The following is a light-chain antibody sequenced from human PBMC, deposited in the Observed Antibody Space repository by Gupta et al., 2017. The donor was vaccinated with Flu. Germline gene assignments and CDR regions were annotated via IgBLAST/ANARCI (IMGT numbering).Light chain of an antibody. CDR3: KQALQPPLT. CDR1: QTRLDTNGYTY. Sequence: VTPGEAASSDCRSSQTRLDTNGYTYLDWYVQKPGQAPRLLIYRASNRPSGVPERFSGSGSGTDFTLTISPVEAEDVGIYYCKQALQPPLTFGGGTRLESK. CDR2: RAS. V-gene: IGKV2-28*01. J-gene: IGKJ4*01.